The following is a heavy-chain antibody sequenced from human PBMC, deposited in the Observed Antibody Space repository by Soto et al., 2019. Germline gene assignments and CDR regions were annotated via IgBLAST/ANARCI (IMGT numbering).Heavy chain of an antibody. Sequence: QVQLQESGPGLVKPSQTLSLTCTVSGGSISSGNYYWSWIRQPPGKGLEWIGFMSYSGSTSYNASLKSRVTISVDTSKSQFSLNLSFVTAADTAVYYCATMGTPATGLYYFDNLGQGTLVTVSS. CDR2: MSYSGST. V-gene: IGHV4-30-4*01. J-gene: IGHJ4*02. D-gene: IGHD1-7*01. CDR1: GGSISSGNYY. CDR3: ATMGTPATGLYYFDN.